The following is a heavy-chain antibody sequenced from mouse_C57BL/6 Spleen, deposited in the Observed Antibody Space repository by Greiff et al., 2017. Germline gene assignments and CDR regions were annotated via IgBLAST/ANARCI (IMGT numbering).Heavy chain of an antibody. V-gene: IGHV5-17*01. Sequence: DVHLVESGGGLVKPGGSLKLSCAASGFTFSDYGMHWVRQAPEKGLEWVAYISSGSSTIYYADTVKGRFTISRDNAKNTLFLQMTSLRSEDTAMYYCARDGSSKPLMDYWGQGTSVTVSS. CDR2: ISSGSSTI. CDR3: ARDGSSKPLMDY. D-gene: IGHD1-1*01. CDR1: GFTFSDYG. J-gene: IGHJ4*01.